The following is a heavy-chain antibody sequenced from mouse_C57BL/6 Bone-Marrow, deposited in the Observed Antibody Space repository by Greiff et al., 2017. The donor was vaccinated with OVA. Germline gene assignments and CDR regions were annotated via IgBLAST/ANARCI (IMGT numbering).Heavy chain of an antibody. J-gene: IGHJ2*01. V-gene: IGHV5-16*01. CDR1: GFTFSDYY. D-gene: IGHD2-4*01. Sequence: EVQLVESEGGLVQPGSSMKLSCTASGFTFSDYYMAWVRQVPEKGLEWVANINYDGSSTYYLDSLKSRFIISRDNAKNILYLQMSSLKSEDTATYYCARGPLYYDYDFDYWGQGTTLTVSS. CDR3: ARGPLYYDYDFDY. CDR2: INYDGSST.